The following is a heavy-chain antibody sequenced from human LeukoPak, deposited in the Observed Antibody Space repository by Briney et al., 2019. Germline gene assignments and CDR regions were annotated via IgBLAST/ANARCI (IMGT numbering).Heavy chain of an antibody. J-gene: IGHJ6*03. CDR3: AKDSYYDYVWGSYSSTFYYMDV. D-gene: IGHD3-16*01. CDR2: TRNKANSYTT. CDR1: GFTFSDHY. V-gene: IGHV3-72*01. Sequence: GGSLRLSCAASGFTFSDHYMDWVRQAPGKGLERVGRTRNKANSYTTEYAASVKGRFTISRDDSKNSLYLQMNSLRAEDTAVYYCAKDSYYDYVWGSYSSTFYYMDVWGKGTTVTISS.